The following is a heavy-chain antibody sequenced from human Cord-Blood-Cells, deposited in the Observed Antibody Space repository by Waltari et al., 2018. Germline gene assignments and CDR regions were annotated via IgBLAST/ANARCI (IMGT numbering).Heavy chain of an antibody. V-gene: IGHV4-61*01. Sequence: QVQLQESGPGLVKPSETLSLTCNVSGGSVSSGSYYWSWIRQPPGKGLGWIGYIEYSGSTKDHPSLKRRCTMSVDTSKNPFSLKLSSVTAADTAVYYCARAGKYCSSTSCYIDAFDIWGQGTMVTVSS. J-gene: IGHJ3*02. CDR2: IEYSGST. CDR1: GGSVSSGSYY. D-gene: IGHD2-2*02. CDR3: ARAGKYCSSTSCYIDAFDI.